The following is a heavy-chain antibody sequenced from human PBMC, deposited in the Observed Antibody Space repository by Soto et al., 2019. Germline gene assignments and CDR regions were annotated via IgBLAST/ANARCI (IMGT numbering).Heavy chain of an antibody. V-gene: IGHV4-61*01. CDR3: PTWRTAASAYWYFDL. J-gene: IGHJ2*01. CDR2: IYFSGST. CDR1: GGSVNTGKYY. Sequence: SDTLSLTCTVSGGSVNTGKYYWTWLRQPPGKGLEWLGSIYFSGSTNYNASLRSRVTMSVDTPKNQFSLTLNSVTAPDTDLHFCPTWRTAASAYWYFDLWGRGTLVTASS. D-gene: IGHD6-13*01.